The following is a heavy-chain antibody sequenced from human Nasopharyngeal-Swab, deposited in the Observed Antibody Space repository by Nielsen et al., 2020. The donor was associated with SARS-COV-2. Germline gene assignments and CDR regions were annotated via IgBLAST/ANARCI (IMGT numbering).Heavy chain of an antibody. CDR1: GFTFSSYS. CDR2: ISGSGGST. V-gene: IGHV3-23*01. CDR3: AKDRPPLVTTYAFDI. Sequence: GESLKISCAASGFTFSSYSMNWVRQAPGKGLEWVSAISGSGGSTYYADSVKGRFTISRDNSKNTLYLQMNSLRAEDTAVYYCAKDRPPLVTTYAFDIWGQGTMVTVSS. D-gene: IGHD4-17*01. J-gene: IGHJ3*02.